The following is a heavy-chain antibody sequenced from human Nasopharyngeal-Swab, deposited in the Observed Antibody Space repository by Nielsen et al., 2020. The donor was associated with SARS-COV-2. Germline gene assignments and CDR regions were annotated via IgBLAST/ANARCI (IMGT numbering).Heavy chain of an antibody. CDR3: ARESEGPSDYYYYGMDV. CDR1: GYTFTSYG. V-gene: IGHV1-18*01. J-gene: IGHJ6*02. CDR2: ISAYNGNT. Sequence: ASVKVSCKASGYTFTSYGISWVRQAPGQGLEWMGWISAYNGNTNYAQKLQGRVTMTTDTSTSTAHMELRSLRSDDTAVYYCARESEGPSDYYYYGMDVWGQGTTVTVSS.